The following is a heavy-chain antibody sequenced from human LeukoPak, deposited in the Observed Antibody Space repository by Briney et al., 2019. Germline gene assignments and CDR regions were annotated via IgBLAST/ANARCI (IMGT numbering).Heavy chain of an antibody. CDR2: INPNSGGT. J-gene: IGHJ4*02. Sequence: ASVKVSCKASGYTFTCYYVHWVRQAPGQGLEWMGWINPNSGGTNYAQKFQGRVTMTRDTSISTAYMELSRLRSDDTAVYYCARGDHYDVLTGFQTPSHLSDYWGQGTLVTVSS. V-gene: IGHV1-2*02. CDR1: GYTFTCYY. D-gene: IGHD3-9*01. CDR3: ARGDHYDVLTGFQTPSHLSDY.